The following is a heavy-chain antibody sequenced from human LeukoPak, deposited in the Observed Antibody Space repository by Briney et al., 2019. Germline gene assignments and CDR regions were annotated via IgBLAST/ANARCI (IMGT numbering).Heavy chain of an antibody. Sequence: ASVKVSCKTSGYTFTSYGLSWVRQAPGQGLEWMGCIITYNGNTYYSQKLQGRVTMTTDTSTSTSYMELRSLRSDDTAVYYCAKTTVTSEEYFYYYMDVWGKGTTVTVSS. V-gene: IGHV1-18*01. CDR3: AKTTVTSEEYFYYYMDV. J-gene: IGHJ6*03. D-gene: IGHD4-17*01. CDR1: GYTFTSYG. CDR2: IITYNGNT.